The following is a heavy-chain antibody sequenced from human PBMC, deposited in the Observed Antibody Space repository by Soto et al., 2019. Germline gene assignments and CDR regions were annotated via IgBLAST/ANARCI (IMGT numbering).Heavy chain of an antibody. Sequence: QVQLVQSGAEVKKPGSSVKVSCKASGGTFSSYAISWVRQAPGQGLEWMGGIIPIFGTANYAQKFQGRVTITADESASTAYMELSSLRSEDTAVYYCARGYVADSSGNFWVYGMDVWGQGTTVTVSS. CDR3: ARGYVADSSGNFWVYGMDV. CDR1: GGTFSSYA. J-gene: IGHJ6*02. V-gene: IGHV1-69*01. D-gene: IGHD3-22*01. CDR2: IIPIFGTA.